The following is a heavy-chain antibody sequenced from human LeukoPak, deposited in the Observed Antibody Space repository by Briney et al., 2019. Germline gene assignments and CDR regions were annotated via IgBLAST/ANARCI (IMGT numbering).Heavy chain of an antibody. CDR3: ARVLWVQNYYYGMDV. CDR2: IKQDGEK. J-gene: IGHJ6*02. V-gene: IGHV3-7*04. D-gene: IGHD3-16*01. Sequence: PGGSLRLSCAVSGFTFSSNWMNWVRQAPGKGLEWVANIKQDGEKYYVDSVKGRFTISRDSARNSLYLQMNSLRAEDTAVYYCARVLWVQNYYYGMDVWGQGTTVTVSS. CDR1: GFTFSSNW.